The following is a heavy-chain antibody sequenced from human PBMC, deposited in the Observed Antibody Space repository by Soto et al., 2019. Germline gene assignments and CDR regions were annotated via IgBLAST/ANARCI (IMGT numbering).Heavy chain of an antibody. CDR2: INHSGST. D-gene: IGHD3-3*01. J-gene: IGHJ5*02. Sequence: PSETLSLTCAVYGGSFSGYYWSWIRQPPGKGLEWIGGINHSGSTNYNPSLKSRVTISVDTSKNQFSLKLSSVTAADTAVYYCARGPRFLEWLSRGKVNWFDPWGQGTLVTVSS. V-gene: IGHV4-34*01. CDR1: GGSFSGYY. CDR3: ARGPRFLEWLSRGKVNWFDP.